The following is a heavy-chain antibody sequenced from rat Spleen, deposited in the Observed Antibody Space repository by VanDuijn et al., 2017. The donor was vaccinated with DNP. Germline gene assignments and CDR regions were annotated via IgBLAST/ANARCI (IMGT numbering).Heavy chain of an antibody. CDR2: MWSGGST. CDR1: GFSLTSYN. D-gene: IGHD1-9*01. Sequence: QVQLMESGPGLVQPSETLSLTCTVSGFSLTSYNVHWVRQPPGKGLEWMGVMWSGGSTDYNSALKSRLSISRDTSKNQVFLKMNSLQSEDTTTYYCARDSGYGYTYFDYWGQGVMVTVSP. CDR3: ARDSGYGYTYFDY. V-gene: IGHV2-45*01. J-gene: IGHJ2*01.